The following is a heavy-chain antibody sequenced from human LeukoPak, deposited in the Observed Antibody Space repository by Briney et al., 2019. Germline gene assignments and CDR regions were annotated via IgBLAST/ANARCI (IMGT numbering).Heavy chain of an antibody. CDR2: IYYSGST. Sequence: PSETLSLTCTVPGGSIISYYWSWIRQPPGKGLEWIGYIYYSGSTKLHTSLTGRVPISVDTSKNQFSLRLSSVTAADTAVYYCARYRGKTTVSSLVWFDPWGQGTLVTVSS. J-gene: IGHJ5*02. D-gene: IGHD4-17*01. V-gene: IGHV4-59*01. CDR3: ARYRGKTTVSSLVWFDP. CDR1: GGSIISYY.